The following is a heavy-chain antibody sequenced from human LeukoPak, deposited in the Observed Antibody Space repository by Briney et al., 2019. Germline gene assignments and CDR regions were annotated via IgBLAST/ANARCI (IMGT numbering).Heavy chain of an antibody. CDR1: GFTFSSYA. D-gene: IGHD5-12*01. CDR3: AKRVRYSGYESPLFDY. Sequence: PGGSLRLPCASSGFTFSSYAMSWVRQAPGKGLEWVSAISGSGGSTYYADSVKGRFTISRDNSKNTLYLQMNSLRAEDTAVYYCAKRVRYSGYESPLFDYWGQGTLVTVSS. J-gene: IGHJ4*02. V-gene: IGHV3-23*01. CDR2: ISGSGGST.